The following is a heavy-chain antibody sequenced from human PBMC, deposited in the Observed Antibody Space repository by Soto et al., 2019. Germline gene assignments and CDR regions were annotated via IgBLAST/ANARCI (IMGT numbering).Heavy chain of an antibody. D-gene: IGHD3-10*01. V-gene: IGHV3-21*01. J-gene: IGHJ6*02. Sequence: GGSLRLSCAASGFTFSSYSMNWVRQVPGKGLEWVSSISSSSSYIYYADSVKGRFTISRDNAKNSLYLQMNSLRAEDTAVYYCAVSGVRGVRVDYYYGMDVWGQGTTVTVPS. CDR1: GFTFSSYS. CDR3: AVSGVRGVRVDYYYGMDV. CDR2: ISSSSSYI.